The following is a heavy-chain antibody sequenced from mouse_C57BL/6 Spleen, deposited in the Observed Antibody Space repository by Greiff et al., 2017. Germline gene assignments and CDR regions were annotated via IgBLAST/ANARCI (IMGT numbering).Heavy chain of an antibody. CDR1: GYSITSGYY. D-gene: IGHD2-4*01. CDR2: ISYDGSN. J-gene: IGHJ2*01. CDR3: ARVPLYYDYGDFDY. V-gene: IGHV3-6*01. Sequence: EVKLQESGPGLVKPSQSLSLTCSVTGYSITSGYYWNWIRQFPGNKLEWMGYISYDGSNNYNPSLKNRISITRDTSKNQFFLKLNSVTTEDTATYYCARVPLYYDYGDFDYWGQGTTLTVSS.